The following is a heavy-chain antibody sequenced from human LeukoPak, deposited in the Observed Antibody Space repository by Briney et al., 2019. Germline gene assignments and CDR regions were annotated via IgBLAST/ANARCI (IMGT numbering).Heavy chain of an antibody. Sequence: GGSLRLSCAASGFTFSGFWMRWVRQAPGKGLVWVSHINGDGSETIYADSVKGRFTISRDNAKNTLYLQMNSLRAEDTAVYYCARGGVSRTHDYWGQGTLVTVSS. CDR2: INGDGSET. D-gene: IGHD3-3*01. V-gene: IGHV3-74*01. J-gene: IGHJ4*02. CDR3: ARGGVSRTHDY. CDR1: GFTFSGFW.